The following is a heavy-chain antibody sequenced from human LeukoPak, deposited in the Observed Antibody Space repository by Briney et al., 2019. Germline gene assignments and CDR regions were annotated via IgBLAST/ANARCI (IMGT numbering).Heavy chain of an antibody. CDR2: INAGNGNT. J-gene: IGHJ4*02. V-gene: IGHV1-3*01. CDR3: ARGPRAAADDY. Sequence: ASVKVSCKASGYTFINFAINWGRQAPGQRPEWMGWINAGNGNTKYSQKFQGRLTVTRDTSASTAYMELSSLTSEDTAVYYCARGPRAAADDYWGQGTLVTVSS. D-gene: IGHD6-13*01. CDR1: GYTFINFA.